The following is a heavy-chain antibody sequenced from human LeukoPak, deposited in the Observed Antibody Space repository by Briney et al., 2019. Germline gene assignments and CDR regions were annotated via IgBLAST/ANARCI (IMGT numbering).Heavy chain of an antibody. Sequence: ASVKVSCKASGGTFSSYAISWVRQAPGQGLERMGRIIPIFGTANYAQKFQGRVTITTDESTSTAYMELSSLRSEDTAVYYCAREALLYYDSSGYYLGWFQHWGQGTLVTVSS. J-gene: IGHJ1*01. D-gene: IGHD3-22*01. CDR2: IIPIFGTA. CDR3: AREALLYYDSSGYYLGWFQH. V-gene: IGHV1-69*05. CDR1: GGTFSSYA.